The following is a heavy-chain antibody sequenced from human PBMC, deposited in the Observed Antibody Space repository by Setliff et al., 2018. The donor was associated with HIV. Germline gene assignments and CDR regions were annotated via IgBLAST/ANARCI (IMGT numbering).Heavy chain of an antibody. Sequence: SETLSLTCSVSGGSLQGYYWSWIRQPAGKGLQWIGRIYYVGWSKYNPSLEDRVTMSVDTSNNQFSLSLTSATAADTAVYYCARGPSERAPAPARAPHYYGLDLWGPGTTVTVSS. V-gene: IGHV4-4*07. CDR2: IYYVGWS. CDR3: ARGPSERAPAPARAPHYYGLDL. D-gene: IGHD2-2*01. CDR1: GGSLQGYY. J-gene: IGHJ6*01.